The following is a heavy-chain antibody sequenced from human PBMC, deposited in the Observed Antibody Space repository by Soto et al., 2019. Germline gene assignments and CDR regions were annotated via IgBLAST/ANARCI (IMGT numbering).Heavy chain of an antibody. V-gene: IGHV5-51*01. D-gene: IGHD2-15*01. CDR1: GYRFTDYW. J-gene: IGHJ5*02. CDR3: ARSSMVAATDNWFDP. Sequence: PGESLKISCKGSGYRFTDYWIGWVRQMPGKGLEWMGIIYPGDSDTRYSPSFQGQVTISADKSISTAYLQWSSLKASDTAMYYCARSSMVAATDNWFDPWGQGTLVTVSS. CDR2: IYPGDSDT.